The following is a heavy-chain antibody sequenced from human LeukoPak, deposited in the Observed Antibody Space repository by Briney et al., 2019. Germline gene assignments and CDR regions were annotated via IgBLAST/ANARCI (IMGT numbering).Heavy chain of an antibody. CDR1: GFTFSSYG. Sequence: PGRSLRLSCAASGFTFSSYGMHWVRQAPGKGLEWVAVISYDGSNKYYADSVKGRFTISRDNSKNTLYLQMNSLRAEDTAVYYCARALYDSSGYYWNGMDVWGQGTTVTVSS. V-gene: IGHV3-30*03. J-gene: IGHJ6*02. CDR2: ISYDGSNK. D-gene: IGHD3-22*01. CDR3: ARALYDSSGYYWNGMDV.